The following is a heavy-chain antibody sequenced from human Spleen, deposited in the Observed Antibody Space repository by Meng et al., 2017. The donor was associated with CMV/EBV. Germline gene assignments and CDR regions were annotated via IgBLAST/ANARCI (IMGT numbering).Heavy chain of an antibody. V-gene: IGHV1-2*02. CDR1: GYIFNGYY. Sequence: SCKASGYIFNGYYMHWVRQAPGQGLEWMGWIDPNRGVTNYAQKFQGRVTMTRDTSISTAYMELNRLISDDTAVYYCAGQGTWGALDYWGQGTLVTVSS. D-gene: IGHD7-27*01. CDR2: IDPNRGVT. CDR3: AGQGTWGALDY. J-gene: IGHJ4*02.